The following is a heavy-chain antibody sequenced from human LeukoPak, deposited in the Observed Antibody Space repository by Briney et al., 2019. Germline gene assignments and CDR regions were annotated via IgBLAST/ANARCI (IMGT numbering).Heavy chain of an antibody. V-gene: IGHV4-61*01. CDR2: IYYSGST. CDR1: GGSVSSGSYY. D-gene: IGHD2-15*01. J-gene: IGHJ6*02. CDR3: ARDYCSGGSCDYYYYYGMDV. Sequence: SETLSLTRTVSGGSVSSGSYYWSWIRQPPGKGLEWIGYIYYSGSTNYNPSLKSRVTISVDTSKNQFSLKLSSVTAADTAVYYCARDYCSGGSCDYYYYYGMDVWGQGTTVTVSS.